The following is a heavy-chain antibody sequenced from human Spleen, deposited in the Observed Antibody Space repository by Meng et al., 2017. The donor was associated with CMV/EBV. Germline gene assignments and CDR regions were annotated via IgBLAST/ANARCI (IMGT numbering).Heavy chain of an antibody. Sequence: GGSLRLSCAASGFTFSTYAVHWVRRAPGKGLEWVAVISDDGSNKYYADSVKGRFTISRDNSKNTLYLQMNSLRAEDTAVYYCARDVSLGSSWFMDYYYGMDVWGQGTTVTVSS. CDR1: GFTFSTYA. V-gene: IGHV3-30*04. D-gene: IGHD6-13*01. CDR3: ARDVSLGSSWFMDYYYGMDV. J-gene: IGHJ6*02. CDR2: ISDDGSNK.